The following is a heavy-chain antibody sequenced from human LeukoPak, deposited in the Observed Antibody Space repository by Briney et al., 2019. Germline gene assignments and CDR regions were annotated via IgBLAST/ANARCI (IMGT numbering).Heavy chain of an antibody. J-gene: IGHJ4*01. Sequence: GGSLRLSXAASGFTFDDYGMSWVRQAPGKGLEWVSGINWNGGSTGYADSVRGRFTISRDNAKNSLYLQMNSLRAEDTAVYCCSRDPGKAAAEDEYLGPGTLV. D-gene: IGHD6-13*01. CDR3: SRDPGKAAAEDEY. V-gene: IGHV3-20*04. CDR1: GFTFDDYG. CDR2: INWNGGST.